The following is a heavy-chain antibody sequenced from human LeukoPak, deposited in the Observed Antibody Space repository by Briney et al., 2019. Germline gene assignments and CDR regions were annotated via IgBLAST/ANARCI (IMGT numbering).Heavy chain of an antibody. V-gene: IGHV3-64D*06. Sequence: GGSLRLSCSASGFSFSSYAMHWVRQAPGKGLEYVSGISNNGGSPYYADSVKGRFTISRDNSKNTLSLQTSSLRAEDTAVYYCARDPRTGNYGPYGMDGWGQGTTVTVSS. J-gene: IGHJ6*02. D-gene: IGHD1-7*01. CDR3: ARDPRTGNYGPYGMDG. CDR1: GFSFSSYA. CDR2: ISNNGGSP.